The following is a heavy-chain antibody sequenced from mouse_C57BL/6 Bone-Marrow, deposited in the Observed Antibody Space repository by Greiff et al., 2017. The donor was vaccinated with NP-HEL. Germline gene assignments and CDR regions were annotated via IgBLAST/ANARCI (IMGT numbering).Heavy chain of an antibody. J-gene: IGHJ4*01. Sequence: VQLQQSGAELVRPGASVKLSCKASGYTFTGYYINWVKQRPGQGLEWIARIYPGSGNTYYNEKFKGKATLTAEKSSSTAYMQLSSLTSEDSAVYFCARGTTAMDYWGQGTSVTVSS. CDR2: IYPGSGNT. CDR3: ARGTTAMDY. D-gene: IGHD5-5*01. V-gene: IGHV1-76*01. CDR1: GYTFTGYY.